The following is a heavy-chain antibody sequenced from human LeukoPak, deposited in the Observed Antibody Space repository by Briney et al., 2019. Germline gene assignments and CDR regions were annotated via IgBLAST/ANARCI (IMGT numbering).Heavy chain of an antibody. J-gene: IGHJ3*02. V-gene: IGHV1-69*01. D-gene: IGHD6-13*01. CDR1: GGTFSSYA. CDR2: IIPIFGTA. CDR3: ARDKSRGIAEARDAFDI. Sequence: XSSVKVSCKASGGTFSSYAISWVRQAPGQGLEWMGGIIPIFGTANYAQKFQGRVTITADESTSTAYMELSSLRSEDTAVYYCARDKSRGIAEARDAFDIWGQGTMVTVSS.